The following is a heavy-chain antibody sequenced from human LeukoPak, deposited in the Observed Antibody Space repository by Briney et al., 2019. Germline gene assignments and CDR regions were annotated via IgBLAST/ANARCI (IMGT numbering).Heavy chain of an antibody. CDR3: ARVGGWYYNY. CDR1: GGSFNGYY. V-gene: IGHV4-34*01. D-gene: IGHD6-19*01. CDR2: INHSGST. J-gene: IGHJ4*02. Sequence: PSETLSLTCAVYGGSFNGYYWSWIRQPPGKGLEWIGEINHSGSTNYNPSLKSRVTISVDTSKNQFSLKLSSVTAADTAVYYCARVGGWYYNYWGQGTLVTVSS.